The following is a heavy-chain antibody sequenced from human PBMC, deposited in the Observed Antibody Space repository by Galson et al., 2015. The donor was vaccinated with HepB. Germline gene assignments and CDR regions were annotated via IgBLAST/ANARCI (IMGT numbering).Heavy chain of an antibody. CDR1: GFTFSGSA. V-gene: IGHV3-73*01. J-gene: IGHJ4*02. CDR3: VRSGDFSGYSSR. CDR2: IRSKATNYVA. Sequence: SLRLSCAASGFTFSGSAIHRVRQASGRGPEWIGHIRSKATNYVALYVPSLKGRFTISRDDSKNMAYLHMRRLKTDDKAVYYLVRSGDFSGYSSRWGQGTLVTVSS. D-gene: IGHD6-13*01.